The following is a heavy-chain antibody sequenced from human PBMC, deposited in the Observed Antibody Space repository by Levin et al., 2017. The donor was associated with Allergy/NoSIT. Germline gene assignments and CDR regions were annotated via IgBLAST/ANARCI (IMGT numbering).Heavy chain of an antibody. D-gene: IGHD6-13*01. CDR2: ISYDGSNK. V-gene: IGHV3-30*18. Sequence: GGSLRLSCAASGFTFSSYGMHWVRQAPGKGLEWVAVISYDGSNKYYADSVKGRFTISRDNSKNTLYLQMNSLRAEDTAVYYCAKDGYSSSWSSYYYYYYMDGWGKGTTVTVSS. CDR1: GFTFSSYG. CDR3: AKDGYSSSWSSYYYYYYMDG. J-gene: IGHJ6*03.